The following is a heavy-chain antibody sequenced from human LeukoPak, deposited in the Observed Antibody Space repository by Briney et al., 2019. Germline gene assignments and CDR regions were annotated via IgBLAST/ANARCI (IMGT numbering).Heavy chain of an antibody. Sequence: SETLSLTCTVSGASISSGGYYWSWVRQDPGKGLEWIGYVDYGGSTYYNPPLKSRITTSVDTSKNQFSLELRSVTAADTAVYFCARTDGGVRGYYFDYWGQGIMVTVSS. J-gene: IGHJ4*02. V-gene: IGHV4-31*03. D-gene: IGHD3-10*01. CDR2: VDYGGST. CDR1: GASISSGGYY. CDR3: ARTDGGVRGYYFDY.